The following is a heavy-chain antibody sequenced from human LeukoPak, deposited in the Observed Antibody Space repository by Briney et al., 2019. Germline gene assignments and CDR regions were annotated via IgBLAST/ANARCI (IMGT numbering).Heavy chain of an antibody. D-gene: IGHD6-19*01. J-gene: IGHJ4*02. CDR2: INPSGGST. V-gene: IGHV1-46*02. CDR1: GGTFNNFA. CDR3: ARGNLYSSGCDY. Sequence: ASVKVSCTASGGTFNNFAISWVRQAPGQGLEWMGIINPSGGSTSYAQKFQGRVTMTRDTSTSTVYMELSSLRSEDTAVYYCARGNLYSSGCDYWGQGTLVTVSS.